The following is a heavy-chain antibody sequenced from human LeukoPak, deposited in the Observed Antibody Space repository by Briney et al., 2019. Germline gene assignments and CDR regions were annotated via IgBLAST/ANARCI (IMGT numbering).Heavy chain of an antibody. D-gene: IGHD2-2*01. Sequence: GGSLRLSCAASGFTFSSYSMNWVRQAPGKGLEWVSSISSSSSYIYYADSVKGRFTISRDNAKNSLYLQMNSLRAEDTAVYYCARDRVADIVVVPAAHGWFDPWGQGTLVTVSS. V-gene: IGHV3-21*01. CDR1: GFTFSSYS. CDR3: ARDRVADIVVVPAAHGWFDP. CDR2: ISSSSSYI. J-gene: IGHJ5*02.